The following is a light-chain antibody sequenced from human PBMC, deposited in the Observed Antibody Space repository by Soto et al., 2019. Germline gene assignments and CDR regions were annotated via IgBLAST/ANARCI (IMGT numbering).Light chain of an antibody. CDR3: QQYYSYPT. V-gene: IGKV1-8*01. J-gene: IGKJ1*01. CDR2: AAS. CDR1: QGISSY. Sequence: AIRMTQSPSSLSASTGDRVTITCRASQGISSYLAWYQQKPGRAPKLLIYAASTLQSGVPSRFSGSGSGTDFTLTISCLQSEDFATYYRQQYYSYPTFGQRTKVDIK.